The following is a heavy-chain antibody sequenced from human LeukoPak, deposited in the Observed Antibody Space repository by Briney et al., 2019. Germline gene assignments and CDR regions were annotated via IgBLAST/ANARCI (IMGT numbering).Heavy chain of an antibody. CDR1: GFTFSTFP. CDR3: GKALTDDAFDI. CDR2: ISRNGDTT. J-gene: IGHJ3*02. V-gene: IGHV3-64D*06. Sequence: GGSLSLSCSASGFTFSTFPMHWVRQAPGKGLEYFSAISRNGDTTYYADSVKGRFTISRDNSKNTLYLQMSSLRPEDTAVYYCGKALTDDAFDIWGQGTMVTVSS.